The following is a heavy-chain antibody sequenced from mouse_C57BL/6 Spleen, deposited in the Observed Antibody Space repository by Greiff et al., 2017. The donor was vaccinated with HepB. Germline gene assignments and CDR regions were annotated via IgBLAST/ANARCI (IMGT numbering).Heavy chain of an antibody. D-gene: IGHD2-1*01. CDR1: GFTFSSYA. V-gene: IGHV5-4*01. Sequence: EVKLMESGGGLVKPGGSLKLSCAASGFTFSSYAMSWVRQTPEKRLEWVATISDGGSYTYYPDNVKGRFTISRDNAKNNLYLQMSHLKSEDTAMYYCARDPGLYYGNYWGQGTLVTVSA. J-gene: IGHJ3*01. CDR3: ARDPGLYYGNY. CDR2: ISDGGSYT.